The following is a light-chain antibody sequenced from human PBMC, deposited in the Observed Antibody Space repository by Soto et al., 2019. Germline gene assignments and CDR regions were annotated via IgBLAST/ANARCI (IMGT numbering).Light chain of an antibody. V-gene: IGLV2-14*01. J-gene: IGLJ3*02. CDR3: LSYTSANTRV. Sequence: QSALTQPASVSASPGQSITISCTGTSSDVGGYKFVSWYQHHPGKAPKLMIYEVNNRPSGFSNRFSGSKSGNTASLTISGLQPEDEADYYCLSYTSANTRVFGGGTKVTVL. CDR1: SSDVGGYKF. CDR2: EVN.